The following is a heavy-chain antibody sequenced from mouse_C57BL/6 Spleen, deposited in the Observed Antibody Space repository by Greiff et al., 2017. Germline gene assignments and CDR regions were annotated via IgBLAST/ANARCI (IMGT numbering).Heavy chain of an antibody. D-gene: IGHD2-2*01. Sequence: DVQLVESGGGLVKPGGSLKLSCAASGFTFSDYGMHWVRQAPEKGLEWVAYISSGSSTIYYADTVKGRFTISRDNAKNTLFLQMTSLRSEDTAMYYCARTYGYGDYYFDYWGQGTTLTVSS. CDR2: ISSGSSTI. V-gene: IGHV5-17*01. CDR1: GFTFSDYG. J-gene: IGHJ2*01. CDR3: ARTYGYGDYYFDY.